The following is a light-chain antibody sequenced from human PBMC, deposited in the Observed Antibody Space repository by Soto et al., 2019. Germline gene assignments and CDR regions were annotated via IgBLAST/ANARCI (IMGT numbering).Light chain of an antibody. CDR2: VVS. CDR3: SSYTTSSTWV. CDR1: SSDAGGYKY. Sequence: QSVLTQPASVSGSPGQSITISCTGTSSDAGGYKYVSWYQQYPGKAPKLMIYVVSNRPSGVSNRFSGSRSHNAASLTISGLQADDEADYYCSSYTTSSTWVFGGGTKLTVL. J-gene: IGLJ3*02. V-gene: IGLV2-14*01.